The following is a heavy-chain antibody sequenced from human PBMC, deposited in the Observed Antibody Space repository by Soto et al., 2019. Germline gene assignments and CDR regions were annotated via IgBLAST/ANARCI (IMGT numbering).Heavy chain of an antibody. CDR2: ITPVLGTA. V-gene: IGHV1-69*01. D-gene: IGHD4-17*01. J-gene: IGHJ5*02. CDR3: ARSLEGTTVTNWFDP. Sequence: QVQLVQSGAEVKKPGSSVKVSCKASADTFNSYSLSWLRQAPGQRLEWMGGITPVLGTADYEQSFEDRLTITAADFTSTVYMELSSLRSDDTAVYYCARSLEGTTVTNWFDPWGQGALVTVSS. CDR1: ADTFNSYS.